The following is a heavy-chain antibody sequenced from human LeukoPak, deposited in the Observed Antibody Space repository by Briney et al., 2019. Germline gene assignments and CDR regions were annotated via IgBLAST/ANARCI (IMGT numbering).Heavy chain of an antibody. J-gene: IGHJ4*02. CDR2: INSDGSST. D-gene: IGHD6-19*01. CDR1: GFTFSSYW. V-gene: IGHV3-74*01. Sequence: PGGSRRLSCAASGFTFSSYWMHWVRQAPGKGLVWVSRINSDGSSTSYADSVKGRFTISRDNAKNSLYLQMNSLRAEDTALYYCAKDRRAGRSGWISFFDYWGQGTLVTVSS. CDR3: AKDRRAGRSGWISFFDY.